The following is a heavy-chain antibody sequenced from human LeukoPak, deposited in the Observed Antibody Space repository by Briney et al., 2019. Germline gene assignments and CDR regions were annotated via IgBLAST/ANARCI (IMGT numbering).Heavy chain of an antibody. V-gene: IGHV4-39*01. D-gene: IGHD6-13*01. J-gene: IGHJ3*02. Sequence: SSETLSLTCTVSGGSISSSSYYWGWIRQPPGKGLEWIGSIYYSGSTYYNPSLKSRVTISVDTSKNQFSLKLSSVTAADTAVYYCARRSFGYSSPFDIWGQGTMVTVSS. CDR3: ARRSFGYSSPFDI. CDR1: GGSISSSSYY. CDR2: IYYSGST.